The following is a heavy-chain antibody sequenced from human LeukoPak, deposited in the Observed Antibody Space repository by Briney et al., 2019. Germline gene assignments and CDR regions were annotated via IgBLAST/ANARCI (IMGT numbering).Heavy chain of an antibody. D-gene: IGHD4-17*01. CDR3: TRDIMRSGDYVYYYYMDV. CDR1: GFNFGDYA. Sequence: GGSLRLSCTASGFNFGDYAMSRVRQAPGKGMEWVGFSRSQAYGGTTEYAASVKGRFTISRDDSKSIAYLQMNSLKTEDTAVYFCTRDIMRSGDYVYYYYMDVWGKGTTVTVSS. J-gene: IGHJ6*03. V-gene: IGHV3-49*04. CDR2: SRSQAYGGTT.